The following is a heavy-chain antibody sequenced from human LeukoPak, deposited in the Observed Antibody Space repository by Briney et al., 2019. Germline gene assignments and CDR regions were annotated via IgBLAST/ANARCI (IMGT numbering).Heavy chain of an antibody. CDR2: ISYGGSNK. J-gene: IGHJ6*02. CDR1: GFTFSSYA. Sequence: GGSLRLSCAASGFTFSSYAMHWVRQAPGKGLEWVAVISYGGSNKYYADSVKGRFTISRDNSKNTLYLQMNSLRAEDTAVYYCAMGGYSSSANPYYYYYGMDVWGQGTTVTVSS. CDR3: AMGGYSSSANPYYYYYGMDV. V-gene: IGHV3-30-3*01. D-gene: IGHD6-13*01.